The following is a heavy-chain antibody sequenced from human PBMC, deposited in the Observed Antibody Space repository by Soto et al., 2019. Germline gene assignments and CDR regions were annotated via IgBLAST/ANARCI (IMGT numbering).Heavy chain of an antibody. V-gene: IGHV4-34*01. CDR1: DGSFSCYY. D-gene: IGHD6-13*01. Sequence: PSETLSVTCAVDDGSFSCYYWSWIRKPPGKGLEWIGEINHSGSTNYNPSLKSRVTISVDTSKNQFSLKLSSVTAADTAVYYCASANPRQLVLSNWFDPWGQGTLVTVSS. CDR2: INHSGST. CDR3: ASANPRQLVLSNWFDP. J-gene: IGHJ5*02.